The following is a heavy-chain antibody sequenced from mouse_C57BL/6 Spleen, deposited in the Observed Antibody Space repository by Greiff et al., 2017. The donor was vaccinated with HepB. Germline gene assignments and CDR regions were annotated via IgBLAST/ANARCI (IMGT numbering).Heavy chain of an antibody. J-gene: IGHJ4*01. CDR2: IYPRDGST. CDR3: ARRGDYYGSSYYYAMDY. D-gene: IGHD1-1*01. V-gene: IGHV1-85*01. CDR1: GYTFTSYD. Sequence: QVQLKQSGPELVKPGASVKLSCKASGYTFTSYDINWVKQRPGQGLEWIGWIYPRDGSTKYNEKFKGKATLTVDTSSSTAYMELHSLTSEDSAVYFCARRGDYYGSSYYYAMDYWGQGTSVTVSS.